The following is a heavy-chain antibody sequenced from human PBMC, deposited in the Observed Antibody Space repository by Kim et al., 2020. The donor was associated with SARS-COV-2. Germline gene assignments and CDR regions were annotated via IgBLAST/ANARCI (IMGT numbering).Heavy chain of an antibody. CDR1: GFTFSSYA. CDR2: ISYDGSNK. V-gene: IGHV3-30*04. CDR3: ARNDYYGSGGYYYGMDV. Sequence: GGSLRLSCAASGFTFSSYAMHWVRQAPGKGLEWVAVISYDGSNKYYVDSVKGRFTISRDNSKNTLYLQMNSLRAEDTAVYYCARNDYYGSGGYYYGMDVWGQGTTVTVSS. D-gene: IGHD3-10*01. J-gene: IGHJ6*02.